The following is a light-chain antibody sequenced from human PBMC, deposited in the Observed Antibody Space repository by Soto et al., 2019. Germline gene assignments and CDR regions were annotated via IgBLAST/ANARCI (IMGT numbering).Light chain of an antibody. CDR1: KLGDKY. CDR2: QDS. CDR3: QAWDSSTEEV. V-gene: IGLV3-1*01. J-gene: IGLJ1*01. Sequence: SSELTQPPSVSVSPGQTASITCSGDKLGDKYACWYQQKPGQSPVLVIYQDSKRPSGIPERFSGSNSGNTATLTISGTQAMDEADYYCQAWDSSTEEVFGTGTKVTVL.